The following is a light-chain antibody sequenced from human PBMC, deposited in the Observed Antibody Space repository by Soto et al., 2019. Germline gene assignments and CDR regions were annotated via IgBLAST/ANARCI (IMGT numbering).Light chain of an antibody. CDR2: GNS. CDR3: QSSDSILSGFYV. Sequence: QLVLTQPPSVSGAPGQRVPISCTGSSSNIGAGYDVHWYQQLPGTAPKLLIYGNSNRPSGVPDRFSGSKSGTSASLAITGLQAEDEADYYCQSSDSILSGFYVFGTGTKVTVL. J-gene: IGLJ1*01. V-gene: IGLV1-40*01. CDR1: SSNIGAGYD.